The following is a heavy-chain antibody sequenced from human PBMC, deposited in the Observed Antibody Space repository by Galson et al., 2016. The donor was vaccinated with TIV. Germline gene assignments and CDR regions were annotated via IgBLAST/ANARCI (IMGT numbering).Heavy chain of an antibody. J-gene: IGHJ6*02. D-gene: IGHD1-26*01. CDR1: GFTFDAYA. Sequence: SLRLSCAASGFTFDAYAMHWVRQAPGKGREWVSGIRWSSGSMGYAGSVKGRFTISRDHAQNSLFLQMNSLRAEETALYYCAKGAKEHVYHAIDVWGQGTTVTVSS. CDR3: AKGAKEHVYHAIDV. V-gene: IGHV3-9*01. CDR2: IRWSSGSM.